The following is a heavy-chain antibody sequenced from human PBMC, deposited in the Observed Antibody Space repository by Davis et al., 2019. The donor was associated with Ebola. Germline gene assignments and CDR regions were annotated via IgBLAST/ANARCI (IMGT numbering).Heavy chain of an antibody. CDR1: GGTFSSYA. CDR3: ASTGHTKYCTNGVCWRYNWFDP. J-gene: IGHJ5*02. CDR2: IIPIFGIA. D-gene: IGHD2-8*01. V-gene: IGHV1-69*10. Sequence: AASVKVSCKASGGTFSSYAISWVRQAPGQGLEWMGGIIPIFGIANYAQKFQGRVTITADKSTSTVYMELSSLRSEDTAVYYCASTGHTKYCTNGVCWRYNWFDPWGQGTLVTVSS.